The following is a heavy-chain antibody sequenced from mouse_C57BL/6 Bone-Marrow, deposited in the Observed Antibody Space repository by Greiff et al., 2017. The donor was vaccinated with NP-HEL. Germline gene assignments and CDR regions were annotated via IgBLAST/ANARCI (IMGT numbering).Heavy chain of an antibody. CDR1: GFTFSDYG. CDR2: ISSGSSTI. D-gene: IGHD4-1*01. CDR3: ATLGGDY. Sequence: EVMLVESGGGLVKPGGSLTLSCAASGFTFSDYGMHWVRQAPEKGLEWVAYISSGSSTIYYADTVKGRFTISRDNAKNTLFLQMTSLRSEDTAMYYCATLGGDYWGQGTTLTVSS. V-gene: IGHV5-17*01. J-gene: IGHJ2*01.